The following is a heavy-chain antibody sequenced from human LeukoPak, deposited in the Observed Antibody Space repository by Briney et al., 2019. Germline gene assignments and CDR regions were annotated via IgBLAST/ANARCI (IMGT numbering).Heavy chain of an antibody. J-gene: IGHJ4*02. CDR2: ILSDGSKE. CDR3: AKDSSSDFWSYYFDY. Sequence: GGSLRLSCAASGFTFSNYGMHWVRQAPGKGLEWVAVILSDGSKEFYKDSVKGRFTISRDNSKNTLFLQMNSLRAEDTAVYYCAKDSSSDFWSYYFDYWGQGTLVTVSS. D-gene: IGHD3-3*01. V-gene: IGHV3-33*06. CDR1: GFTFSNYG.